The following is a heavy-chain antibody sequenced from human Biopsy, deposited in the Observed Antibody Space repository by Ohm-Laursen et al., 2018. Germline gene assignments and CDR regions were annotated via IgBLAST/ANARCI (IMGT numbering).Heavy chain of an antibody. J-gene: IGHJ1*01. CDR1: GGSFSNYG. CDR3: ATKLTGYFHH. V-gene: IGHV1-69*05. Sequence: ASEKASCKVPGGSFSNYGVNWARQAPGQGLEWLGGNIPILGTGNYAQKFQDRVTVATDTSTSTATMELRSLRSDDTAVYYCATKLTGYFHHWGQGTLVIVSS. CDR2: NIPILGTG. D-gene: IGHD3-9*01.